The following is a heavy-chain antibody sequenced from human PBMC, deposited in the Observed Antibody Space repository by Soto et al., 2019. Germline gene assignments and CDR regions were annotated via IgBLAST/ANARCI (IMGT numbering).Heavy chain of an antibody. CDR3: ARDYYKYYDSSGYYRSPAY. CDR1: GFTFNNYG. D-gene: IGHD3-22*01. J-gene: IGHJ4*02. CDR2: ISFDGGNT. V-gene: IGHV3-30*03. Sequence: PGGSLRLSCAASGFTFNNYGMHWVRQAPGKGLEWVVVISFDGGNTHYADSVKGRFTISRDNSQNTLFLQMNSLRAEDTAVYYCARDYYKYYDSSGYYRSPAYWGQGTLVTVSS.